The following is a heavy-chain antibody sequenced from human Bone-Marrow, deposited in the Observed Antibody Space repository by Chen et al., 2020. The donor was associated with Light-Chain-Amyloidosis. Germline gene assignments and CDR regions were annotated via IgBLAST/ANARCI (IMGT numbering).Heavy chain of an antibody. D-gene: IGHD5-12*01. V-gene: IGHV5-51*01. J-gene: IGHJ4*02. Sequence: EVQLEQSGPEGHKPGESLKISCKGSGYTFPNYWIGWVRRMPGKGLEWMGVIYPDDSDARYSPSVEGQVTISADKSSTTAYLQWRSLKASDTAMYYCARRRDGYNFDYWGQGTLVTVSS. CDR1: GYTFPNYW. CDR2: IYPDDSDA. CDR3: ARRRDGYNFDY.